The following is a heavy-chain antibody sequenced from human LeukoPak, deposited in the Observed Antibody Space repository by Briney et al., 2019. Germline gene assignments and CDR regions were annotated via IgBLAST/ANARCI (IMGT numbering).Heavy chain of an antibody. CDR3: ARDLPVGIVGAPSSDY. Sequence: EASVKVSCKASGYTFTSYGISWVRQAPGQGLEWMGWISAYNGNTNYAQKLQGRVTMTTDTSTSTAYMELRSLRSDDTAVYYCARDLPVGIVGAPSSDYWGQGTLVTVSS. CDR1: GYTFTSYG. V-gene: IGHV1-18*01. J-gene: IGHJ4*02. CDR2: ISAYNGNT. D-gene: IGHD1-26*01.